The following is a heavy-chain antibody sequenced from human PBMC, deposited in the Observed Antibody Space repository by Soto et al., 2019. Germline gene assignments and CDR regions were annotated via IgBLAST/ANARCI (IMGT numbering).Heavy chain of an antibody. CDR2: ISSTTNYI. V-gene: IGHV3-21*06. CDR1: GFTFTRYS. Sequence: GGSLRLSCAASGFTFTRYSMNWVRQAPGKGLEWVSSISSTTNYIYYGDSMKGRITISRDNAKNSLYLEMNSLRAEDTAVYYCARESEDLTSNFDYWGQGTLVTVSS. J-gene: IGHJ4*02. CDR3: ARESEDLTSNFDY.